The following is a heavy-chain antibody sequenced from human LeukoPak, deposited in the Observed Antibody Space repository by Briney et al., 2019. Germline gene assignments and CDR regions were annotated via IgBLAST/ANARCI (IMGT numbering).Heavy chain of an antibody. D-gene: IGHD1-20*01. CDR1: GFTLRNYV. Sequence: GGSLRLSCAASGFTLRNYVMSWVRQAPGKGLEWVSYIDPSGTALFYADSVKGRFTISRDNGKNSLYLQLRSLRADDTAVYYCARAAYNWNWGQGTLVTVSS. J-gene: IGHJ4*02. V-gene: IGHV3-11*01. CDR3: ARAAYNWN. CDR2: IDPSGTAL.